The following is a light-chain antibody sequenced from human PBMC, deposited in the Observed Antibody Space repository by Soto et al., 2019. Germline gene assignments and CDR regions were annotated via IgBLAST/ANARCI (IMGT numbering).Light chain of an antibody. V-gene: IGKV3-15*01. Sequence: EVVMTQSPATLSVSPGERATLSCRASQSARSSLGWYQQKHGQPPSLLIYDVSIRATGIPARFNGSGSGTELTITISSLQSEDFEVYDCQQYNNWPPTFGQGTRLEI. CDR2: DVS. J-gene: IGKJ5*01. CDR3: QQYNNWPPT. CDR1: QSARSS.